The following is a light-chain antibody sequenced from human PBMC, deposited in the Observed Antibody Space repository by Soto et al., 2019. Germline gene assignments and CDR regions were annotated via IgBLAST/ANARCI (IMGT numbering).Light chain of an antibody. CDR2: EGS. J-gene: IGLJ3*02. Sequence: QSVLTQPASVSGSPGQSITISCTGTSSDVGSYNLVSWYQQHPGKAPKLMIYEGSKRPSGVSNRFSGSKSGNTASLTISGIQAEDEADYYCCSYAGSSNLVFGGGTKLTVL. CDR3: CSYAGSSNLV. V-gene: IGLV2-23*01. CDR1: SSDVGSYNL.